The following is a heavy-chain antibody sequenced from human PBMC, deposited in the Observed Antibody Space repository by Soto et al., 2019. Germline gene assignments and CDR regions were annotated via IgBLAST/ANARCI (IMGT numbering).Heavy chain of an antibody. V-gene: IGHV4-39*01. CDR1: GASISSDGFY. D-gene: IGHD6-6*01. J-gene: IGHJ4*02. CDR2: IYYNGDT. Sequence: QLRLQESGPGLVKPSETLSLTCTVSGASISSDGFYWGWIRQPPGKGLEWIASIYYNGDTFHNPSRKSRVTMSVDTSKNTFSLNLRSVTAADTAVYYCARHVRDSRSLSGRYYFDYWGQGTLVTVSS. CDR3: ARHVRDSRSLSGRYYFDY.